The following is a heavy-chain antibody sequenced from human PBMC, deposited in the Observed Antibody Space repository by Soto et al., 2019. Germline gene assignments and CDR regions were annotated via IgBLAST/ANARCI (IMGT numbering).Heavy chain of an antibody. CDR2: VSYDGSLK. D-gene: IGHD6-19*01. V-gene: IGHV3-30*18. CDR3: AKEYYEYNSGWFFVS. CDR1: GFIFSDYW. Sequence: GGSLRLSCAASGFIFSDYWMSWVRQAPGKGLEWVAVVSYDGSLKYYADSVKGRFTVSRDNSQNTVYLQMNSLRAEDTAVYYCAKEYYEYNSGWFFVSWGHGTQVTV. J-gene: IGHJ5*01.